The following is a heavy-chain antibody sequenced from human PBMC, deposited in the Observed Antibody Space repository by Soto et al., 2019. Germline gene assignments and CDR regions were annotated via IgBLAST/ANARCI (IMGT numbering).Heavy chain of an antibody. CDR1: GGSISSSSYY. J-gene: IGHJ5*02. V-gene: IGHV4-39*01. CDR2: IYYSGST. Sequence: SETLSLTCTVSGGSISSSSYYWGWIRQPPGKGLEWIGSIYYSGSTYYNPSLKSRVTISVDTSKNQFSLKLSSVTAADTAVYYCARIGRGAMVRGMFDWFDLWGQGTLVTVSS. D-gene: IGHD3-10*01. CDR3: ARIGRGAMVRGMFDWFDL.